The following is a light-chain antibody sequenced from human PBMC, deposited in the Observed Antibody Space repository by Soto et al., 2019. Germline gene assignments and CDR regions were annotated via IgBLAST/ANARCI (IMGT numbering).Light chain of an antibody. CDR1: QTISDW. CDR2: RAS. J-gene: IGKJ4*01. Sequence: DIPLTQSPSTLSASVGDRVTLTCRASQTISDWLGWYQQKPGKVPKLLIYRASSLQSGVPSRFSGSGSGTEFTLTISSLQPDDFPTYYCQQYDSYPLTFGGGTKVEFK. CDR3: QQYDSYPLT. V-gene: IGKV1-5*03.